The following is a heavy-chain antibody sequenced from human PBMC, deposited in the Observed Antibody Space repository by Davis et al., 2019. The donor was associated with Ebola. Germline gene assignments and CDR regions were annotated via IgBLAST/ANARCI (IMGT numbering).Heavy chain of an antibody. CDR3: ARGWFRSGMDV. CDR2: TYYKSKWYN. J-gene: IGHJ6*02. Sequence: HSQTLSLTCAISGDSVSSGGWNWIRQSPSRGLEWLGRTYYKSKWYNDYAVSVKSRITINPDTSKNQFSLQLNSVTPEDTAVYYCARGWFRSGMDVWGQGTTVTV. CDR1: GDSVSSGG. V-gene: IGHV6-1*01. D-gene: IGHD6-19*01.